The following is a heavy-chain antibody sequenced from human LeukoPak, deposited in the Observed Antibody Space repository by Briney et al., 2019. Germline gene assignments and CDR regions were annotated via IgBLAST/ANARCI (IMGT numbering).Heavy chain of an antibody. D-gene: IGHD3-3*01. CDR3: ARSSQPGYDFWSGYGGDAFDI. CDR2: INPNSGGT. Sequence: ASVTVSCKASGYTFTGYYMHWVRQAPGQGLEWMGLINPNSGGTNYAQKFQGRVTMTRDTSISTAYMEMSRLRSDDTAVYYCARSSQPGYDFWSGYGGDAFDIWGQGTMVTVSS. J-gene: IGHJ3*02. CDR1: GYTFTGYY. V-gene: IGHV1-2*02.